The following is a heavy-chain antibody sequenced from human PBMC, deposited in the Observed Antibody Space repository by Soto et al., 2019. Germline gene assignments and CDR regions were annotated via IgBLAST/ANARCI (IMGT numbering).Heavy chain of an antibody. D-gene: IGHD3-10*01. Sequence: NPSETLSLTCTVSGGSISSSSYYWGWIRQPPGKGLEWVGSIYYSGSTYYNPSLKSRVTISVDTSKNQFSLKLSSVTAADTAVYYCARHVSNTMVRGVIGALDYWGQGTLVTVSS. J-gene: IGHJ4*02. CDR3: ARHVSNTMVRGVIGALDY. V-gene: IGHV4-39*01. CDR1: GGSISSSSYY. CDR2: IYYSGST.